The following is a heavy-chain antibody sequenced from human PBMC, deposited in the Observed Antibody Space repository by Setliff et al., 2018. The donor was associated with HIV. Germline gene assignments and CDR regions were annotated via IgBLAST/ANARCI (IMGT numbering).Heavy chain of an antibody. J-gene: IGHJ4*02. Sequence: SETLSLTCAVYGGSLSGYYWSWIRQPPGKGLEWLGEIHSSGNTNYSPSLKGRVTISVDTPKNQYSLSLRSVTAADTAVFYCARLTTTYYYDSSAYYHPVWGQGTLVTVSS. V-gene: IGHV4-34*01. CDR2: IHSSGNT. D-gene: IGHD3-22*01. CDR1: GGSLSGYY. CDR3: ARLTTTYYYDSSAYYHPV.